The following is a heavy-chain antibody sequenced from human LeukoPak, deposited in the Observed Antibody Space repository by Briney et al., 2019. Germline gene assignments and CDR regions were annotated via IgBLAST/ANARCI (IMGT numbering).Heavy chain of an antibody. CDR1: GFTFSSYA. CDR3: AKDVDVLLWFGGLDP. V-gene: IGHV3-23*01. Sequence: PGGSLRLSCAPSGFTFSSYAMSWVRQAPGKGLGWVSAISGSGGSTYYADSVKGRFTISRDNSKNTLYLQMNSLRAEDTAVYYCAKDVDVLLWFGGLDPWGQGTLVTVSS. J-gene: IGHJ5*02. CDR2: ISGSGGST. D-gene: IGHD3-10*01.